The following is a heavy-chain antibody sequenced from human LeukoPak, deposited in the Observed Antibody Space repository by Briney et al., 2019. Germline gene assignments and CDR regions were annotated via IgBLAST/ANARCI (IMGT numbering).Heavy chain of an antibody. CDR2: IKQDGSEK. V-gene: IGHV3-7*01. Sequence: GGSLRLSCAASGFTFSSYWMSWVRQAPGKGLEWVANIKQDGSEKYYVDSVKGRFTISRDNAKNSLYLQMNSLRAEDTAVFYRASLISVAGRQDYWGQGTLVTVSS. CDR3: ASLISVAGRQDY. D-gene: IGHD6-19*01. J-gene: IGHJ4*02. CDR1: GFTFSSYW.